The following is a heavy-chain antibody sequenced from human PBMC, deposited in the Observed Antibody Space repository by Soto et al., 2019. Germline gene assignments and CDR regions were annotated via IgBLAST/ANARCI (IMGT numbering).Heavy chain of an antibody. V-gene: IGHV1-18*01. D-gene: IGHD3-16*01. CDR1: GYIFVNYG. Sequence: QVQLVQSGDEVRKPGSSVKVSCKASGYIFVNYGIAWVRQAPGQGLEWMGWISPYSGNTHYASKVQGRLTMTTDTSTSIAYMGRGGRTSVGTAVYYCAMVDNYVTPTPQDVWGQGTTVTVSS. CDR3: AMVDNYVTPTPQDV. J-gene: IGHJ6*02. CDR2: ISPYSGNT.